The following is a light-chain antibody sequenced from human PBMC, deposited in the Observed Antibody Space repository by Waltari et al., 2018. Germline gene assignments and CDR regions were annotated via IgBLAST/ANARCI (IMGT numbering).Light chain of an antibody. Sequence: RVRISCNGIRQTPGKTPRLLIDEASNRATGIPARFSGSRSGTDFTLTISRLEPEDVTVYYCQLRTNLMFTFGEGSKVEI. J-gene: IGKJ2*01. CDR1: RVRIS. V-gene: IGKV3-11*01. CDR3: QLRTNLMFT. CDR2: EAS.